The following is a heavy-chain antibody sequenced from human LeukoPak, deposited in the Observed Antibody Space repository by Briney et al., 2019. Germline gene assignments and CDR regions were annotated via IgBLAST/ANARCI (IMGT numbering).Heavy chain of an antibody. CDR3: AKEASSSWPYYYYGMDV. D-gene: IGHD6-13*01. CDR1: GFIFSSYS. V-gene: IGHV3-23*01. CDR2: ITGSGGNT. J-gene: IGHJ6*02. Sequence: GGSLRLSCAASGFIFSSYSMSWVRQAPGKGLEWVSVITGSGGNTYYADSVKGRFTISKDNSKNTVYLQMSSLRVDDTAVYYCAKEASSSWPYYYYGMDVWGQGTTVTVSS.